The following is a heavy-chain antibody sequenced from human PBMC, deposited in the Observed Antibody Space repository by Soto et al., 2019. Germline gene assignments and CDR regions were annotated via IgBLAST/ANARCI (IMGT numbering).Heavy chain of an antibody. D-gene: IGHD3-22*01. Sequence: LRLSCAASGFTFSSYAMHWVRQAPGKGLEWVAVISYDGSNRYHADSVKGRFTISRDNSKNTLYLQMNSLRAEDTAVYYCAKDLRRITMIVVVIGRHGMDVWGQGTTVTVSS. V-gene: IGHV3-30-3*01. CDR3: AKDLRRITMIVVVIGRHGMDV. J-gene: IGHJ6*02. CDR1: GFTFSSYA. CDR2: ISYDGSNR.